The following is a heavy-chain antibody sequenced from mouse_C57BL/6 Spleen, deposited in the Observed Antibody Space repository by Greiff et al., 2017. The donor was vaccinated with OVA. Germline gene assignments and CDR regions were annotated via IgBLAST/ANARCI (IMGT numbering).Heavy chain of an antibody. D-gene: IGHD2-3*01. CDR3: ARADGYSDY. J-gene: IGHJ2*01. CDR2: IYPSDSET. CDR1: GYTFTSYW. V-gene: IGHV1-61*01. Sequence: QVHVKQPGAELVRPGSSVKLSCKASGYTFTSYWMDWVKQRPGQGLEWIGNIYPSDSETHYNQKFKDKATLTVDKSSSTAYMQLSSLTSEDSAVYYCARADGYSDYWGQGTTLTVSS.